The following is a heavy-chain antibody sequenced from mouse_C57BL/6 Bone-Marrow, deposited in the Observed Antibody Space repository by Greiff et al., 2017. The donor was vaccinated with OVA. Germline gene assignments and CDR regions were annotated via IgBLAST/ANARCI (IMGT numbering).Heavy chain of an antibody. D-gene: IGHD1-1*01. Sequence: QVHVKQSGAELARPGASVKLSCKASGYTFTSYGISWVKQRTGQGLEWIGEIYPRSGNTYYNEKFKGKATLTADKSSSTAYMELRSLTSEDSAVYFCAGGVVAHFDYWGQGTTLTVSS. V-gene: IGHV1-81*01. CDR3: AGGVVAHFDY. CDR1: GYTFTSYG. CDR2: IYPRSGNT. J-gene: IGHJ2*01.